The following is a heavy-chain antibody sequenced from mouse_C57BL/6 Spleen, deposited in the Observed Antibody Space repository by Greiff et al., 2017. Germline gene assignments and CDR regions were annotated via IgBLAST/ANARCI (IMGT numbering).Heavy chain of an antibody. CDR3: STLYDGYYGAF. D-gene: IGHD2-3*01. CDR2: IHPNSGST. V-gene: IGHV1-64*01. Sequence: QVQLKQPGAELVKPGASVKLSCKASGYTFTSYWMHWVKQRPGPGLEWIGMIHPNSGSTNYNEKFKSKATLTVDKSSSTAYMQLSSLTSEDSAVYYCSTLYDGYYGAFWGQGTLVTVAA. CDR1: GYTFTSYW. J-gene: IGHJ3*01.